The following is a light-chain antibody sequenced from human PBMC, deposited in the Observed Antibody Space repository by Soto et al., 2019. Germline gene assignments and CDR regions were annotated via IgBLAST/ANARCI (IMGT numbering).Light chain of an antibody. V-gene: IGKV1-5*01. J-gene: IGKJ1*01. CDR2: DTS. CDR3: QQYSSYLT. Sequence: GDRVTITCRASQSISSWLAWYQQKPGKAPKLLIYDTSSLESGVPSRFSGSGSGTEFTLTISSLQPDDFAIYYCQQYSSYLTFGQGTKVEIK. CDR1: QSISSW.